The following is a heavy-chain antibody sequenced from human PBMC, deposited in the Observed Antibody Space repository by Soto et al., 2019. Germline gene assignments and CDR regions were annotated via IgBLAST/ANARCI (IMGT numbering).Heavy chain of an antibody. CDR3: ARGYGAGSYFSDY. Sequence: GGSLRLSCAVSGFTVSSNYMTWVRQAPGKGLQWVSSSYSGGNTYYADSVKGRFTISRDNFRNMLYLEMNNLRAEDTAVYFCARGYGAGSYFSDYWGQGTLVTVS. V-gene: IGHV3-53*01. CDR2: SYSGGNT. CDR1: GFTVSSNY. D-gene: IGHD3-10*01. J-gene: IGHJ4*02.